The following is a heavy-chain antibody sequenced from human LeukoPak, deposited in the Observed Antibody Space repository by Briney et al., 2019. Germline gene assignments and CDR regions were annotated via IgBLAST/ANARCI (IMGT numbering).Heavy chain of an antibody. Sequence: SGPVLVKPTETLTLTCTVSGFSLSNARMGVGWIRQPPGKALEWLAHIFSNDEKSYSTSLKSRLTTSKDTSKSQVVLTMTNMDPVDTATYYCARMATVPGPADYWGQGTLVTVSS. CDR2: IFSNDEK. D-gene: IGHD4-11*01. CDR1: GFSLSNARMG. V-gene: IGHV2-26*01. CDR3: ARMATVPGPADY. J-gene: IGHJ4*02.